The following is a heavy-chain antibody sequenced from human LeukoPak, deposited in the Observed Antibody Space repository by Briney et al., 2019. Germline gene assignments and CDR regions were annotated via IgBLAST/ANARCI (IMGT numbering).Heavy chain of an antibody. CDR1: GFTFSSYG. Sequence: PGGSLRLSCAASGFTFSSYGMNWVRQAPGKGLEWVSSISSSSSYIYCADSVKGRFTISRDNAKNSLYLQMNSLRAEDTAVYYCARVRTGTTRGAFDYWGQGTLVTVSS. CDR3: ARVRTGTTRGAFDY. D-gene: IGHD1-7*01. J-gene: IGHJ4*02. V-gene: IGHV3-21*01. CDR2: ISSSSSYI.